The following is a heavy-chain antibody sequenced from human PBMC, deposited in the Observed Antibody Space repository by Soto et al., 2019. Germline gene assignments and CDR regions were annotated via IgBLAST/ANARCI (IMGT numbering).Heavy chain of an antibody. D-gene: IGHD6-25*01. CDR1: GFTFSSYA. J-gene: IGHJ4*02. CDR3: AKHAAAAAPEY. V-gene: IGHV3-23*01. CDR2: ISGSGSGT. Sequence: AGSLRLSCAASGFTFSSYAMSWVRQAQGKGQEWVSLISGSGSGTYYADSVKGRITISRGNSKNTMYFQMNSLRAEDTAASYCAKHAAAAAPEYWCQGTLVSVTS.